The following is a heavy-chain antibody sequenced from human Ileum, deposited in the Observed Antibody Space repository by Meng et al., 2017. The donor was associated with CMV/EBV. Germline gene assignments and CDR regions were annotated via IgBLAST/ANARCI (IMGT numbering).Heavy chain of an antibody. Sequence: QAQVIQSAAGVKKPGASGQVSCKVSGYTLTGLSMHWGRQAPGTGLEWMGCFVPEDGETIYAQKFQRRVTMTEDTSTDTAHMELSSLRSEDTAVYYCATGGYYASGSPNYWGQGTLVTVSS. V-gene: IGHV1-24*01. J-gene: IGHJ4*02. CDR2: FVPEDGET. CDR3: ATGGYYASGSPNY. CDR1: GYTLTGLS. D-gene: IGHD3-10*01.